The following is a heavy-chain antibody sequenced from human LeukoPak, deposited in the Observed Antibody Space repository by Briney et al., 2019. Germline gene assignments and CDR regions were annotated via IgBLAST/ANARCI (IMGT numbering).Heavy chain of an antibody. CDR3: ARGVATMRD. Sequence: SETQSLTCTVSGGSISSNYWSWIRQPPGKGLEWIGEINHSGSTNYNPSLKSRVTISVDTSKNQFSLKLYSVTAADTAVYYCARGVATMRDWGQGTLVTVSS. J-gene: IGHJ4*02. CDR2: INHSGST. CDR1: GGSISSNY. V-gene: IGHV4-34*01. D-gene: IGHD5-12*01.